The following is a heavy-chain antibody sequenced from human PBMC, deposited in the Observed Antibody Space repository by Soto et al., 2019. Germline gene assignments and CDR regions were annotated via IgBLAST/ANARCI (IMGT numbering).Heavy chain of an antibody. CDR1: GHTFRTFS. CDR2: IVPLLGTP. CDR3: ARSWGVRDEDS. Sequence: QVQLVQSGAEVKKPGSSVKVSCKASGHTFRTFSVNWVRQAPGQGLEWMGGIVPLLGTPNYAQKFQGRVTRAADDSETTAYMEQMKLRTVVTAVSYCARSWGVRDEDSWGQGVLVTVSS. D-gene: IGHD3-16*01. J-gene: IGHJ5*01. V-gene: IGHV1-69*16.